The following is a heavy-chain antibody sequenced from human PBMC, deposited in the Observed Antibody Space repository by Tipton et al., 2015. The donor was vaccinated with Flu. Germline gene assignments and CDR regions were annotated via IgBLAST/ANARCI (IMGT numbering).Heavy chain of an antibody. J-gene: IGHJ4*02. CDR2: ISGSGGRT. CDR1: GFTFSRYA. Sequence: SLRLSCAASGFTFSRYATSWVRQAPGKGLEWVSTISGSGGRTCGRTCYADSVKGRFTISRDNSKDTLYLQMNSLRAEDTAIYYCAKVIPEIVSGLDYWGQGTLVTVSS. D-gene: IGHD5/OR15-5a*01. CDR3: AKVIPEIVSGLDY. V-gene: IGHV3-23*01.